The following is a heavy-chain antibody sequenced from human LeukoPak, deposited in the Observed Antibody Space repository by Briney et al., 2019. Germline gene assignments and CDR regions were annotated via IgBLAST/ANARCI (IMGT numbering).Heavy chain of an antibody. CDR2: INPSGGST. J-gene: IGHJ6*03. D-gene: IGHD3-10*01. V-gene: IGHV1-46*01. Sequence: ASVKVSCKASGYTFTSHYLHWVRQAPGQGLEWMGIINPSGGSTNYAQKFQGRVTMTRDTSTGTVYMELSSLRSEDTAVYYCARGPRITMVRGGQWYYYMDVWGKGTTVTISS. CDR3: ARGPRITMVRGGQWYYYMDV. CDR1: GYTFTSHY.